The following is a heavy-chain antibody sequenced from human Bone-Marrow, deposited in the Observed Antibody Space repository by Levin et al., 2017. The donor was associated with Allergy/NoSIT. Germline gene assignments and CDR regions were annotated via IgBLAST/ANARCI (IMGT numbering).Heavy chain of an antibody. CDR2: IHYRGST. CDR1: GGSISTSYY. Sequence: PSETLSLTCTVSGGSISTSYYWGWIRQPPGKGLEWIASIHYRGSTYYNPSLKSRVTISVDTSKNQFSLKLGSVTAADTALYYCARDWRYSSGWPYFDHWGQGALVTVSS. J-gene: IGHJ4*02. D-gene: IGHD6-19*01. V-gene: IGHV4-39*07. CDR3: ARDWRYSSGWPYFDH.